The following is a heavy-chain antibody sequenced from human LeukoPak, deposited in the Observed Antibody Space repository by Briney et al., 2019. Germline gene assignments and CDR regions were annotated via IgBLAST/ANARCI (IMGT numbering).Heavy chain of an antibody. V-gene: IGHV3-43*02. J-gene: IGHJ6*02. CDR1: GFTFDAYA. CDR3: ATWAFYHSLDV. D-gene: IGHD1-26*01. Sequence: LGGSLRLSCEASGFTFDAYAMHWVRQAPGKGLEWVSLINKDGSATYYADSVKGRFTISRDTSKNPLYLQMNSLRSEDTALYYCATWAFYHSLDVWGQGTTVTVSS. CDR2: INKDGSAT.